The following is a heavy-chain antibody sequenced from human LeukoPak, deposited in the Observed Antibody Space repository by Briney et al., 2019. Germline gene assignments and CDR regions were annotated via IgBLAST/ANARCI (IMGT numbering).Heavy chain of an antibody. CDR2: FDPEDGET. CDR3: ATRRYSSSWYYYYYGMDV. CDR1: GYTLTELS. Sequence: GASVKVSCKVSGYTLTELSMHWVRQAPGKGLEWMGGFDPEDGETIYAQKFQGRVTMTEDTSTDTAYMELSSLRSEDMAVYYCATRRYSSSWYYYYYGMDVWGQGTTVTVSS. J-gene: IGHJ6*02. V-gene: IGHV1-24*01. D-gene: IGHD6-13*01.